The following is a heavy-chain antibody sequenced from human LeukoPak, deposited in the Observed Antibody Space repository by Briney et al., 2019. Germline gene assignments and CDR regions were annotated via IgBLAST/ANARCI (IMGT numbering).Heavy chain of an antibody. D-gene: IGHD3-10*01. CDR3: ARHELPSYYFDY. CDR2: IYTSGST. Sequence: SGTLSLTCAVSGGSISSGSYYWSWIRQPAGKGLEWIGRIYTSGSTNYNPSLKSRVTISVDTSKNQFSLKLSSVTAADTAVYYCARHELPSYYFDYWGQGTLVTVSS. CDR1: GGSISSGSYY. V-gene: IGHV4-61*02. J-gene: IGHJ4*02.